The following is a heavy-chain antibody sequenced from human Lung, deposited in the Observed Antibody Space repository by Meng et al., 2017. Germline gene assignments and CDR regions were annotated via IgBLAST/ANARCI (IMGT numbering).Heavy chain of an antibody. D-gene: IGHD4-11*01. CDR2: INHSGST. CDR1: GGSFSDYY. CDR3: ARGPTTMAHDFDY. J-gene: IGHJ4*02. Sequence: QVQLQQWGAGLLKPSATLSLTCVVSGGSFSDYYWSWIRQPPGKGLEWSGEINHSGSTNYNPSLESRATISVDTSQNNLSLKLSSVTAADSAVYYCARGPTTMAHDFDYWGQGTLVTVSS. V-gene: IGHV4-34*01.